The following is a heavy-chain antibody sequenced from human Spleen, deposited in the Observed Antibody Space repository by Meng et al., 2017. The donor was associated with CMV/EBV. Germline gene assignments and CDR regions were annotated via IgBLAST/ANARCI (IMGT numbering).Heavy chain of an antibody. CDR3: ARDFVGTIFGVVIQNDYYGMDV. CDR1: GLTFSSYA. CDR2: ISYDGSNK. V-gene: IGHV3-30*04. D-gene: IGHD3-3*01. J-gene: IGHJ6*02. Sequence: GESLKISCAASGLTFSSYAMHWVRQAPGKGLEWVAVISYDGSNKYYADSVKGRFTISRDNSKNTLYLQMNSLRAEDTAVYYCARDFVGTIFGVVIQNDYYGMDVWGQGTTVTVSS.